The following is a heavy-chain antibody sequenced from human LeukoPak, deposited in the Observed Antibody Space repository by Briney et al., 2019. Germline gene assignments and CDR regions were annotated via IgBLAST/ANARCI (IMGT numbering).Heavy chain of an antibody. CDR2: IIPIFGTA. J-gene: IGHJ4*02. D-gene: IGHD3-22*01. Sequence: ASVKVSGKASGGTFSSYAISWVRQAPGQGLEWMGGIIPIFGTANYAQKFQGRVTITTDESTSTAYMELSSLRSEDTAVYYCARDPIGSGYPFDYWGQGTLVTVSS. V-gene: IGHV1-69*05. CDR1: GGTFSSYA. CDR3: ARDPIGSGYPFDY.